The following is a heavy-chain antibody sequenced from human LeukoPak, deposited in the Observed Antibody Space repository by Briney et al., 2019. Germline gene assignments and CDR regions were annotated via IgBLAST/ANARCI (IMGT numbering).Heavy chain of an antibody. Sequence: SVKVSCMASGGTFSSYAISWVRQAPGQGLEWMGRIIPILGIANYAQKFQGRVTITADKSTSTAYMELSSLRSEDTAVYYCARWNYGSGSYYNVVYFDYWGQGTLVTVSS. V-gene: IGHV1-69*04. CDR2: IIPILGIA. D-gene: IGHD3-10*01. CDR3: ARWNYGSGSYYNVVYFDY. J-gene: IGHJ4*02. CDR1: GGTFSSYA.